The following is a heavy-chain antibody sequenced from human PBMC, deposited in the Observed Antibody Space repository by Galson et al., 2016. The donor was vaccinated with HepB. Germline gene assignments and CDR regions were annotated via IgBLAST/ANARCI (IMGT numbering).Heavy chain of an antibody. CDR3: ARADYYVSSGYFGAFDI. CDR1: GYTFTTYG. CDR2: ISAYNGNT. D-gene: IGHD3-22*01. Sequence: SVKVSCKASGYTFTTYGITWVRQAPGQGLEWMGRISAYNGNTNYAQKLQGRVTMTTDTSTSTAYMELRSLRSDDTAVYFCARADYYVSSGYFGAFDIWGPGTMVTVSS. V-gene: IGHV1-18*01. J-gene: IGHJ3*02.